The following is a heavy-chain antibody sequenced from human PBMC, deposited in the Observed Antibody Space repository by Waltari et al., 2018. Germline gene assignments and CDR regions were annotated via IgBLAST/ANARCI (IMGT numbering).Heavy chain of an antibody. Sequence: QVQLVQSGAEVKKPGSSVKVSCKASGGPFSSYAISWVRQAPGQGLEWMGRIIPILGIANYAQKFQGRVTITADKSTSTAYMELSSLRSEDTAVYYCASSNQGAAAGQFDYWGQGTLVTVSS. D-gene: IGHD6-13*01. CDR1: GGPFSSYA. CDR2: IIPILGIA. V-gene: IGHV1-69*09. CDR3: ASSNQGAAAGQFDY. J-gene: IGHJ4*02.